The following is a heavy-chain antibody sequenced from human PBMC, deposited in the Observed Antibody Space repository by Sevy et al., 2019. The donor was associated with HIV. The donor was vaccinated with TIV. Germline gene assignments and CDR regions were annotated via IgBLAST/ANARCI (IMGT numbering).Heavy chain of an antibody. J-gene: IGHJ4*02. V-gene: IGHV3-30-3*01. CDR3: ARDHSSSGYSFDY. CDR1: GFTFISYA. D-gene: IGHD6-19*01. Sequence: GSLRLSCAASGFTFISYAMHWVRQAPGKGLEWVAVISYDGSNKYYADSVKGRFNISRDNSKNTLYLQMNSLRAEDTALYYCARDHSSSGYSFDYWGQGTLVTVSS. CDR2: ISYDGSNK.